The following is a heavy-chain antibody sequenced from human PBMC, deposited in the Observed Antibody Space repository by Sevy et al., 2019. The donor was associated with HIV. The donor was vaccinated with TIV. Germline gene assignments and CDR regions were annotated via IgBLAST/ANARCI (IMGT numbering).Heavy chain of an antibody. V-gene: IGHV3-30-3*01. CDR1: GFTFSSYA. Sequence: GGSLRLSCAASGFTFSSYAMHWVRQAPGKGLEWVAVISYDGSNKYYADSVKGRFTISRDNSKNTLYLQMNSLRAEDTAVYYCARGLWFGELGGWFDPWGQRTLVTVSS. D-gene: IGHD3-10*01. J-gene: IGHJ5*02. CDR2: ISYDGSNK. CDR3: ARGLWFGELGGWFDP.